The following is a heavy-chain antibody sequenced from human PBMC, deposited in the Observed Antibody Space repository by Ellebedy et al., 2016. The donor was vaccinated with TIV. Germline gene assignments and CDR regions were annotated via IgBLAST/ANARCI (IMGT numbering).Heavy chain of an antibody. CDR2: INPNSGGT. J-gene: IGHJ5*02. Sequence: AASVKVSCKASGYTFTGYYMHWVRQAPGQGLEWMGWINPNSGGTNYAQKFQGRVTMTRDTSISTAYMELSRLRSDDTAVYYCARDQMGSSSWYPWFDPWGQGTLVTVSS. V-gene: IGHV1-2*02. D-gene: IGHD6-13*01. CDR3: ARDQMGSSSWYPWFDP. CDR1: GYTFTGYY.